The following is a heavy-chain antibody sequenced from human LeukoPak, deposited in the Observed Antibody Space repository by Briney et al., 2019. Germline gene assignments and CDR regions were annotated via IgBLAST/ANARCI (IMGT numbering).Heavy chain of an antibody. CDR1: GGSFSGYY. J-gene: IGHJ5*02. D-gene: IGHD3-3*01. CDR3: ARGGQAVTTIFGVVINWFDP. CDR2: INHSGST. V-gene: IGHV4-34*01. Sequence: SETLSLTCAVYGGSFSGYYWSWIRQPPGKGLEWIGEINHSGSTNYNPSLKSRVTISVDTSKNQFSLKLSSVTAADTAVYYCARGGQAVTTIFGVVINWFDPWGQGTLVTVSS.